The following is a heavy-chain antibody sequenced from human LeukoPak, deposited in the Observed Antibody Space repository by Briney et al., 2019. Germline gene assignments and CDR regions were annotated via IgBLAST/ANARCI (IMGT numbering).Heavy chain of an antibody. CDR1: GFTFTSYS. CDR3: GRETYTYDTSGPDH. V-gene: IGHV3-74*01. D-gene: IGHD3-22*01. Sequence: QPGGSLRLSCAASGFTFTSYSMNWVRQVPGKGLVWVSRINSGGTTTNYADSVKGRFTISRDNAKNTLYLQMNSLRAEDTAVYYCGRETYTYDTSGPDHWGQGTLVTVSS. CDR2: INSGGTTT. J-gene: IGHJ4*02.